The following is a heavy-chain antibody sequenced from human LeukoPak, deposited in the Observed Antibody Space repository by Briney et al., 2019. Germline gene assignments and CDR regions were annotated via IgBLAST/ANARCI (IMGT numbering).Heavy chain of an antibody. D-gene: IGHD6-13*01. CDR3: AKDYSSSWYVSPGYFDY. V-gene: IGHV3-30-3*01. CDR2: ISYDGSNK. J-gene: IGHJ4*02. CDR1: GFTFSSYA. Sequence: GGSLRLSCAASGFTFSSYAMHWVRQAPGKGLEWVAVISYDGSNKYYADSVKGRFTISRDNSKNTLYLQMNSLRAEDTAVYYCAKDYSSSWYVSPGYFDYWGQGTLVTVSS.